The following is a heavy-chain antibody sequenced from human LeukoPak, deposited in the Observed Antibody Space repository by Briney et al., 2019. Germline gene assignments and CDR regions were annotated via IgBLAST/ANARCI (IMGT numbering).Heavy chain of an antibody. Sequence: PGGSLRLSCAASGFDFGAYGMNWVRQAPGKGLEWVAYFAGSDTTTYYADSVKGRFIISRDNARNSLYLQMNSLRAEDTALYYCTTLGYHLDPWGQGTLVTVSS. J-gene: IGHJ5*02. D-gene: IGHD3-22*01. V-gene: IGHV3-48*03. CDR2: FAGSDTTT. CDR3: TTLGYHLDP. CDR1: GFDFGAYG.